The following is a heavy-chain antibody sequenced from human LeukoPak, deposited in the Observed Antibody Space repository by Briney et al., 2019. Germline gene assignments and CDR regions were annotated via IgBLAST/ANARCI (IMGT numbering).Heavy chain of an antibody. D-gene: IGHD2-15*01. CDR2: IYYSGST. V-gene: IGHV4-39*01. J-gene: IGHJ4*02. CDR1: GGSISSSSYY. Sequence: SETLSLTCTVSGGSISSSSYYWGWIRQPPGKGLEWIGSIYYSGSTYYNPPLKSRVTISVDTSKNQFSLKLSSVTAADTAVYYCARGLSAIVYWGQGTLVTVSS. CDR3: ARGLSAIVY.